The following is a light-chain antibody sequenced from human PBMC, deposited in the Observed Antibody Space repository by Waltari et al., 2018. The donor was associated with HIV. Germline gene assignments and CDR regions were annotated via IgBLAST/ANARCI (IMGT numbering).Light chain of an antibody. V-gene: IGKV3-20*01. CDR3: QQYGSSPPIT. J-gene: IGKJ5*01. CDR1: QSVSSSD. Sequence: EIVLTQSPGTLSLSPGERATLSCRASQSVSSSDLAWYQQKPGQAHRLLIYGASSMATGSPDRVSGSGSGTDFTLTISRLEPEDFAVYYCQQYGSSPPITFGQGTRLEIK. CDR2: GAS.